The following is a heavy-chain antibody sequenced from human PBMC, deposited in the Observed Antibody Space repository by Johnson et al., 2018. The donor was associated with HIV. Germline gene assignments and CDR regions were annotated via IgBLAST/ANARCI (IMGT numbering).Heavy chain of an antibody. V-gene: IGHV3-13*01. J-gene: IGHJ3*02. CDR3: ARERYGWGRNDAFDS. CDR1: GFTFSSYD. D-gene: IGHD5-18*01. Sequence: VQLVESGGGLVQPGGSLRLSCAASGFTFSSYDMHWVRQATGKGLEWVSAIGTAGDTYYPGSVKGRFTISRENAKNSLYLQMNSLRAGDTAVYYCARERYGWGRNDAFDSWGQGTMVTVSS. CDR2: IGTAGDT.